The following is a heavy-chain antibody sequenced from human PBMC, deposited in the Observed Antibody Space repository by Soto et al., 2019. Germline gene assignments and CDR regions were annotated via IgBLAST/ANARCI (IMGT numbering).Heavy chain of an antibody. Sequence: QVQLVQSGAEVKKPGSSVKVSCKASGGTFSSYAISWVRQAPGQGLEWMGGIIPIFGTANYAQKFQGRVTITADESTSTAYMELSSLRSEDTAVYYCAGDRRDCSGGSCYTPFEPWGQGTLVTVSS. CDR1: GGTFSSYA. V-gene: IGHV1-69*01. CDR3: AGDRRDCSGGSCYTPFEP. CDR2: IIPIFGTA. J-gene: IGHJ5*02. D-gene: IGHD2-15*01.